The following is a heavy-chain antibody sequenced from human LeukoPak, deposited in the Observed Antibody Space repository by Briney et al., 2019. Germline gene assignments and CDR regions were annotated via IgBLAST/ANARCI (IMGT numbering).Heavy chain of an antibody. CDR2: ISWNSRSI. V-gene: IGHV3-9*01. Sequence: GGSLRLSCAASGFTLDDYAIHWVRQAPGKGLEWASGISWNSRSIGYADSVKGRFTISRDNARNSLSLRMNSLRAEDTALYYCVKDSRRGLYYFESWGQGTLVTVSS. CDR3: VKDSRRGLYYFES. J-gene: IGHJ4*02. D-gene: IGHD3-10*01. CDR1: GFTLDDYA.